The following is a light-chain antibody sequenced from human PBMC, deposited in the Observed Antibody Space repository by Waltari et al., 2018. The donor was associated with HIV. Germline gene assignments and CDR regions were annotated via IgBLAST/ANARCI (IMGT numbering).Light chain of an antibody. Sequence: HVPTQTPSVSVAPGQTASISCGGDNPEGLSVHWYQQRPGQAPVLVIYRDNDRPSGIPEGFSGFNSGKTATLSITRVEAGDEADYYCQVWDTDKGHPVFGGGTHLTVL. CDR1: NPEGLS. CDR2: RDN. V-gene: IGLV3-21*02. CDR3: QVWDTDKGHPV. J-gene: IGLJ7*01.